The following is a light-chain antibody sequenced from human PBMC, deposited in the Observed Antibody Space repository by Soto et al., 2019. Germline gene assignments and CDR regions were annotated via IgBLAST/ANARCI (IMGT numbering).Light chain of an antibody. V-gene: IGLV2-14*01. CDR3: SSYTSSRAYV. J-gene: IGLJ1*01. Sequence: SVLTQPASVCGSPGQSITISFTGTISDVGGYNYVSWYQQQSGKAPKLMIHEVSNRPSGVSNRFSGSKSGNTASLTISGLQAEDEADYYCSSYTSSRAYVFGIGTKVTVL. CDR1: ISDVGGYNY. CDR2: EVS.